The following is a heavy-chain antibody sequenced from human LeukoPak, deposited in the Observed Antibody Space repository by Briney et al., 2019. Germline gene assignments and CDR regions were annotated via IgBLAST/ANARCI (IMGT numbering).Heavy chain of an antibody. CDR1: GFTFTSYS. Sequence: GGSLRLSCAASGFTFTSYSMNWVRQAPGKGLEWVAVISYDGSNKYYADSVKGRFTISRDNSKNTLYLQMNSLRAEDTAVYYCATVSGSYTNPGYFDYWGQGTLVTVSS. V-gene: IGHV3-30-3*01. CDR3: ATVSGSYTNPGYFDY. D-gene: IGHD1-26*01. J-gene: IGHJ4*02. CDR2: ISYDGSNK.